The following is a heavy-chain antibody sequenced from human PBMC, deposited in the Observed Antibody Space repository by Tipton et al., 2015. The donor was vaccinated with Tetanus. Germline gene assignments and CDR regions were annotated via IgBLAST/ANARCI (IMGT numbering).Heavy chain of an antibody. D-gene: IGHD6-19*01. J-gene: IGHJ6*02. Sequence: SLRLSCSVTGFTFSNYAMNWVRQAPGKGLEWVSSISSTTSYIYYADSVKGRFTISRDNAKNSLYLQMDSLRVEDTALYYCARDVEAGWYIRGMAVDYYGMDVWGQGTTVTVSS. CDR2: ISSTTSYI. CDR1: GFTFSNYA. CDR3: ARDVEAGWYIRGMAVDYYGMDV. V-gene: IGHV3-21*01.